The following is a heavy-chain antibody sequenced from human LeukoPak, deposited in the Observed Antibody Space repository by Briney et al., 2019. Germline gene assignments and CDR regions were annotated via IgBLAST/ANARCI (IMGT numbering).Heavy chain of an antibody. V-gene: IGHV3-7*01. J-gene: IGHJ4*02. Sequence: PGGSLRLSCAASGLTFSIHWMSWVRQAPGKGLEWVANIKQDGSEKYYVDSVKGRFTISRDNAKNSLYLQMNSLRAEDTAVYYCARDRAGFDYWGQGALVTVSS. CDR2: IKQDGSEK. CDR1: GLTFSIHW. CDR3: ARDRAGFDY.